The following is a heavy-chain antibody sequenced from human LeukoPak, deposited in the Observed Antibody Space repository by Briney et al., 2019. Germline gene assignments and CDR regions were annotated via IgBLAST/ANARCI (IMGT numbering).Heavy chain of an antibody. Sequence: GGSLRLSCAASGFTFSSYAMHWVRQAPGKGLEWVAVISYDGSNKYYADSVKGRFTISRDNSKNTLYLQMNSLRAEDTAVYYCAKDFLVATIAPNYFDYWGQGTLVTVSS. CDR2: ISYDGSNK. CDR1: GFTFSSYA. J-gene: IGHJ4*02. D-gene: IGHD5-12*01. V-gene: IGHV3-30*04. CDR3: AKDFLVATIAPNYFDY.